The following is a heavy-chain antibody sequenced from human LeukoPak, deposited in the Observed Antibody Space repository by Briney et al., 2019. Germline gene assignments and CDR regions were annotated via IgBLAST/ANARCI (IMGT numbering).Heavy chain of an antibody. Sequence: SETLSLTCTVSGGSISSYYWSWIRQPPGKGLEWIGYIYYSGSTNYNPSLKSRVTISVDTSKNQFSLKLTSVTSADTAVYYCARGRYCSGGSCLDYWGQGTLVTVSS. V-gene: IGHV4-59*01. CDR3: ARGRYCSGGSCLDY. D-gene: IGHD2-15*01. CDR2: IYYSGST. CDR1: GGSISSYY. J-gene: IGHJ4*02.